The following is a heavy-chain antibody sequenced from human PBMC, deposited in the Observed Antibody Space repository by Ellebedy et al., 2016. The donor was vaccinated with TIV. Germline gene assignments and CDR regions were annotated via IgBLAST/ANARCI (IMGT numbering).Heavy chain of an antibody. V-gene: IGHV4-61*02. CDR2: ISARGST. J-gene: IGHJ6*02. Sequence: MPSETLSLTCTVSGGSIRNSDYYWNWIRQPAGKGLELIGRISARGSTNYNPSLKSRVRMSIDTSKNQFSLNLNSVTAADTAVYYCARAPLPGVFYGMDVWGQGTTVTVSS. CDR3: ARAPLPGVFYGMDV. D-gene: IGHD2-2*01. CDR1: GGSIRNSDYY.